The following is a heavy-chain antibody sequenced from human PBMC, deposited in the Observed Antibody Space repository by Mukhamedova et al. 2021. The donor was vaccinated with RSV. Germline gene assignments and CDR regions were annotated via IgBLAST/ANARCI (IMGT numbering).Heavy chain of an antibody. V-gene: IGHV3-48*04. CDR3: ARKFYNKLDY. CDR1: GIIFTTNS. J-gene: IGHJ4*02. D-gene: IGHD5-24*01. CDR2: IDATSSSV. Sequence: GIIFTTNSMNWARQAPGKGLEWLAYIDATSSSVEYADSVKGRFTVSRDNTKKSLYLQMNSLRAEDTAMYYCARKFYNKLDYWGQGT.